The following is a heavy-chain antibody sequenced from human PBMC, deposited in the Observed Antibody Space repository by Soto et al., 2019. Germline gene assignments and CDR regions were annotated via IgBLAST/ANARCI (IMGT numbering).Heavy chain of an antibody. D-gene: IGHD6-19*01. CDR2: ISYDGSNK. Sequence: QVQLVESGGGVVQPGRSLRLSCAASGFTFSSYGMHWVRQAPGKGLEWVAVISYDGSNKYYADSVKGRFTISRDNSKNTLYLQMNSLRAEDTAVYYCAKDWSSGWSYFDYWGQGTLVTVSS. CDR1: GFTFSSYG. J-gene: IGHJ4*02. CDR3: AKDWSSGWSYFDY. V-gene: IGHV3-30*18.